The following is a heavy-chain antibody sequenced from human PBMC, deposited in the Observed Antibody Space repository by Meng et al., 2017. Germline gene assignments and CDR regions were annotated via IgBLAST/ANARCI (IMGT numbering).Heavy chain of an antibody. CDR1: GASISSSNW. CDR2: IYHSGST. D-gene: IGHD1-26*01. CDR3: ARDVVGAIIIARGDY. Sequence: QWQLQEQVPGRVKPSGHLSPTFAVSGASISSSNWWSWVSQPPGKRLEWIGEIYHSGSTNYNPSLKSRVTISVDKSKTQFYLKLSSVTAADTAVYYCARDVVGAIIIARGDYWGQGTLVTVSS. V-gene: IGHV4-4*02. J-gene: IGHJ4*02.